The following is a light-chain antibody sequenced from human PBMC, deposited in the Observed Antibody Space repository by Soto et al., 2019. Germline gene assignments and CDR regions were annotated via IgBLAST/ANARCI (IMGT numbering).Light chain of an antibody. V-gene: IGKV1-39*01. J-gene: IGKJ1*01. Sequence: DIQMTPSPSSLSASVVDRVNLPCRASQTVGTFLNWYQQRPGRAPNLLIYAASNLPTGVPSRFSGSGSGTDFTLTINSLQPEDFGTYYCQQSYSSRSWTFGQGTKV. CDR2: AAS. CDR1: QTVGTF. CDR3: QQSYSSRSWT.